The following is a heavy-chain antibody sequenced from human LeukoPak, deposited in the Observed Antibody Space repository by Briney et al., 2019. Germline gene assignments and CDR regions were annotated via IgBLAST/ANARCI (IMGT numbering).Heavy chain of an antibody. D-gene: IGHD2-2*01. J-gene: IGHJ6*03. CDR1: GGSISSYY. V-gene: IGHV4-4*07. CDR2: IYTSGST. CDR3: ARDTPIVVVPAAPPHYYMDV. Sequence: SETLSLTCTVSGGSISSYYWSWIRQPAGKGLEWIGRIYTSGSTNYNPSLRSRVTMSVDTSKNQFSLKLSSVTAADTAVYYCARDTPIVVVPAAPPHYYMDVWGKGTTVTVSS.